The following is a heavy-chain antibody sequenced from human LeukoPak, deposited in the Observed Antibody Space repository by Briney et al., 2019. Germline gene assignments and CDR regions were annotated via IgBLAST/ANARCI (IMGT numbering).Heavy chain of an antibody. CDR2: MNPNSGNT. Sequence: ASVNVSCKASGYTFTSYGINWVRQATGQGLEWMGWMNPNSGNTGYAQKFQGRVTMTRNTSISTAYMELSSLRSEDTAVYYCARVISSGWNYYYYYGMDVWGQGTTVTVSS. CDR1: GYTFTSYG. CDR3: ARVISSGWNYYYYYGMDV. D-gene: IGHD6-19*01. J-gene: IGHJ6*02. V-gene: IGHV1-8*01.